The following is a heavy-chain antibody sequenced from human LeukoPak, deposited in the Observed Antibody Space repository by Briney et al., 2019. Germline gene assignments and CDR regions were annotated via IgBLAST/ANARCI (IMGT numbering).Heavy chain of an antibody. V-gene: IGHV1-8*01. CDR2: MNPNSGNT. D-gene: IGHD3-22*01. CDR3: ARAVSDRGGYYYFFDY. Sequence: ASVKVSCKASGYTFTSYDINWVRQATGQGLEWMGWMNPNSGNTGYAQKFQGRVTMTRNTSISTAYMELSSLRSEDTAVYYCARAVSDRGGYYYFFDYWGQGALVTVSS. J-gene: IGHJ4*02. CDR1: GYTFTSYD.